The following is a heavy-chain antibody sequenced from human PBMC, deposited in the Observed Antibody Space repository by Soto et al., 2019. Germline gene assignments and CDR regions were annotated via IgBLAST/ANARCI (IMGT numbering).Heavy chain of an antibody. J-gene: IGHJ6*02. V-gene: IGHV3-48*03. D-gene: IGHD2-15*01. CDR1: GFTFSRYE. Sequence: EVQLVESGGGLVQPGGSLRLSCAGSGFTFSRYEMNWVRQAPGKGLEWVSYISSTGNTIYYADSVKGRFTISRDNAKKSFYRQLAVLSADATAVYYCASDLIDGRVVVAAAVDYGMDVWGQGTTVTVSS. CDR2: ISSTGNTI. CDR3: ASDLIDGRVVVAAAVDYGMDV.